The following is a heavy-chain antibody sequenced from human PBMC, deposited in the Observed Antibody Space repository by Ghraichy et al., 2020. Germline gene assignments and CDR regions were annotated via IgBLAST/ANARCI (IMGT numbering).Heavy chain of an antibody. Sequence: VKVSCKASGYTFTSYGISWVRQAPGQGLEWMGWISAYNGNTNYAQKRQGRVTMTTDTSTSTAYMELRSLRSADTAVYYGARRSSRITMVRGVRYYSYMDDWGKGTTVTVSS. J-gene: IGHJ6*03. CDR1: GYTFTSYG. CDR2: ISAYNGNT. CDR3: ARRSSRITMVRGVRYYSYMDD. V-gene: IGHV1-18*01. D-gene: IGHD3-10*01.